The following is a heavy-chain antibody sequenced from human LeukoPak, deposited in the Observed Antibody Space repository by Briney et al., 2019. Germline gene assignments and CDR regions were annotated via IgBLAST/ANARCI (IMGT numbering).Heavy chain of an antibody. CDR1: GFTFSSYW. J-gene: IGHJ4*02. V-gene: IGHV3-7*01. Sequence: GGSLRPSCAASGFTFSSYWMCWVRQAPGKGLEWVANIKQDGSEKYYVDSVKGRFTISRDNAKNSLYLQMNSLRAEDTAVYYCARGGMITVTTYAGESDYWGQGTLVTVSS. D-gene: IGHD4-17*01. CDR2: IKQDGSEK. CDR3: ARGGMITVTTYAGESDY.